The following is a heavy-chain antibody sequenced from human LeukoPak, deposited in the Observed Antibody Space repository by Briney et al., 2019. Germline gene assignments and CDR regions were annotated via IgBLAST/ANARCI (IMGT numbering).Heavy chain of an antibody. D-gene: IGHD4-23*01. Sequence: GASVTVSCKASGYTFTSYGISWVRQAPGQGLEWMGWISAYNGNTNYAQKLQGRVTMTTDTSTSTAYMELRSLRSDDTAVYYCARAGDYHGGNSPLIYYFDYWGQGTLVTVSS. CDR2: ISAYNGNT. CDR3: ARAGDYHGGNSPLIYYFDY. CDR1: GYTFTSYG. V-gene: IGHV1-18*01. J-gene: IGHJ4*02.